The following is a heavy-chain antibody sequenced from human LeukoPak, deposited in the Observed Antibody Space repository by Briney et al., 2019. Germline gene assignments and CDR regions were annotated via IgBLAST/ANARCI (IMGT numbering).Heavy chain of an antibody. CDR3: ARGRDKLGYCSSTSCYRQYNWFDP. CDR1: GGSFSGYY. D-gene: IGHD2-2*02. J-gene: IGHJ5*02. Sequence: SETLSLTCAVYGGSFSGYYWSWIRQPPVKGLEWIGEINHSGSTNYNPSLKSRVTISVDTSKNQFSLKLSSVTAADTAVYYCARGRDKLGYCSSTSCYRQYNWFDPWGQGTLVTVSS. V-gene: IGHV4-34*01. CDR2: INHSGST.